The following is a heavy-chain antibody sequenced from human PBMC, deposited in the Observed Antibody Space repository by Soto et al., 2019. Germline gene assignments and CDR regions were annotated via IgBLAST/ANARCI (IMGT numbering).Heavy chain of an antibody. D-gene: IGHD3-10*01. CDR1: GLTFCSYS. CDR3: ARANYYGSPGDFDY. CDR2: ISSSSSTI. V-gene: IGHV3-48*01. J-gene: IGHJ4*02. Sequence: GGSLRLSCAASGLTFCSYSMNWVRQAPGKGLEWVSYISSSSSTIYYADSVKGRFTISRDNAKNSLYLQMNSLRAEDTAVYYCARANYYGSPGDFDYWGQGTLVTVSS.